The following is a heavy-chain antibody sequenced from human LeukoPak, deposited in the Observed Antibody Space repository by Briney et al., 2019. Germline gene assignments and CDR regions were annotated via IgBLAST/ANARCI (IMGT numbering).Heavy chain of an antibody. CDR1: GYTFTGYY. D-gene: IGHD6-6*01. CDR3: ARGGHLAARAKDNWFDP. J-gene: IGHJ5*02. CDR2: LNPNSGGT. V-gene: IGHV1-2*02. Sequence: ASVKVSCKASGYTFTGYYMHWVRQAPGQGLEWMGWLNPNSGGTNYAQKFQGRVTMTRDTSISTAYMELSRLRSDDTAVYYCARGGHLAARAKDNWFDPWGQGTLVTVSS.